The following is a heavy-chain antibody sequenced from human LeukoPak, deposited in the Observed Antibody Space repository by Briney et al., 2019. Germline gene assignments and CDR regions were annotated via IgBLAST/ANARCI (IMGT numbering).Heavy chain of an antibody. CDR3: ARAPLGTADTLH. CDR2: IISDSGGT. J-gene: IGHJ4*02. V-gene: IGHV1-2*02. D-gene: IGHD7-27*01. Sequence: ASVKVSCKASGYTFTGYYIHWIRQAPGQGLEWMGWIISDSGGTNYAQKFQGRVTMTRDTSISTTYMELSRLGADDTAVYYCARAPLGTADTLHWGQGTLVTVSS. CDR1: GYTFTGYY.